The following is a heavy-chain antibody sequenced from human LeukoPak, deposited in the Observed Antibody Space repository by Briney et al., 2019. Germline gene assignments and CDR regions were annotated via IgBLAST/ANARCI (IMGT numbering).Heavy chain of an antibody. CDR1: GFTFSSYA. V-gene: IGHV3-30*04. CDR2: ISYDGSNK. Sequence: GGSLRLSCAASGFTFSSYAMHWVRQAPGKGLEWVAVISYDGSNKYYADSVKGRFTISRDNSKNTLYLQMNSLRAEDTAVYYCARVVSHYYDSSGYYISNWFDPWGQGTLVTVSS. CDR3: ARVVSHYYDSSGYYISNWFDP. D-gene: IGHD3-22*01. J-gene: IGHJ5*02.